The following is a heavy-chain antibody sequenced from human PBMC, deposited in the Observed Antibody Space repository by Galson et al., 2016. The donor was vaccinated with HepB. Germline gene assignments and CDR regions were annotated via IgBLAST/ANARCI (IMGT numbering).Heavy chain of an antibody. D-gene: IGHD2-15*01. CDR2: ISHSGSI. Sequence: LSLTCAVSGGSINTGTDSWSWIRQPPGKDLEWIGYISHSGSINYNPSLKSRVTISIDTSKNQFSLKLSSVTAADTAVYYCARHWLRGVAHTGDAFDIWGQGTMVTVSS. CDR3: ARHWLRGVAHTGDAFDI. V-gene: IGHV4-30-2*02. J-gene: IGHJ3*02. CDR1: GGSINTGTDS.